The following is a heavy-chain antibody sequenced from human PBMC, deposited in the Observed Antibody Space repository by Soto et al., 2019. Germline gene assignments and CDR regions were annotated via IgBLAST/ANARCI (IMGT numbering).Heavy chain of an antibody. J-gene: IGHJ4*02. CDR1: GGTFSSYA. Sequence: SVKVSCKASGGTFSSYAISWVRQAPGQGLEWMGGIIPIFGTANYAQKFQGRVTITADESTSTAYMELSSLRSEDTAVYYCARHYSSGWHLVGYWGPGTLVPVSS. V-gene: IGHV1-69*13. CDR2: IIPIFGTA. CDR3: ARHYSSGWHLVGY. D-gene: IGHD6-19*01.